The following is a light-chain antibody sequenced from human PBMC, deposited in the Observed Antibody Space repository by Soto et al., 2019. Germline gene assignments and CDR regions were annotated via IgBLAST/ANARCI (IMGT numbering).Light chain of an antibody. J-gene: IGLJ2*01. CDR2: EDK. V-gene: IGLV6-57*04. CDR1: SGSIASNY. Sequence: NFMLTQPHSVSESPGKTVTISCTRSSGSIASNYVQWHQQRPGSAPTTVIYEDKQRPSGVPDRFSGSTDGSSNSASLTISGLQTEDEGDYYCQSYDSSTVVFGGGTKLTVL. CDR3: QSYDSSTVV.